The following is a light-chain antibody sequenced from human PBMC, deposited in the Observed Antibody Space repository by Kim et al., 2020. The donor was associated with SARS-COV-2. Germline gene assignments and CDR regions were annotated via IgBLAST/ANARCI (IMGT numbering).Light chain of an antibody. CDR2: LEGSGSY. J-gene: IGLJ3*02. Sequence: QPVLTQSSSASASLGSSVKLTCTLSSGHSSYIIAWHQQQPWKAPRYLMKLEGSGSYNKGSGVPNRFSGSSSGADRYLTISNLQSEDEADYYCETWDNNTRVFGGGTQLTVL. CDR3: ETWDNNTRV. CDR1: SGHSSYI. V-gene: IGLV4-60*03.